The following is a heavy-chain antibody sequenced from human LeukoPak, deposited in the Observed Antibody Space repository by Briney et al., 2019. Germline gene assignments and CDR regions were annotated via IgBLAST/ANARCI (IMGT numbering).Heavy chain of an antibody. CDR2: INPNSGGT. D-gene: IGHD3-3*01. V-gene: IGHV1-2*02. CDR3: ARIGTSFGYYDFWSGTLRYGMDV. J-gene: IGHJ6*02. Sequence: GASVKVSCKASGYTFTGYYMHWVRQAPGQGLEWMGWINPNSGGTNYAQKLQGRVTMTTDTSTSTAYMELRSLRSDDTAVYYCARIGTSFGYYDFWSGTLRYGMDVWGQGATVTVSS. CDR1: GYTFTGYY.